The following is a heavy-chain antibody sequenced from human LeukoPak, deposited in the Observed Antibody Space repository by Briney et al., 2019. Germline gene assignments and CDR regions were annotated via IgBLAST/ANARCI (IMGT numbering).Heavy chain of an antibody. V-gene: IGHV3-30*04. D-gene: IGHD2-15*01. CDR2: ISYDGSNK. J-gene: IGHJ6*02. CDR3: ARGDHCSGGSCYFTLDYYYGMDV. Sequence: GGSLRLSCAASGFTFSSYAMHWVRQAPGKGLEWVAVISYDGSNKYYADSVKGRFTISRDNSKNTLYLQMNSLRAEDTAVYYCARGDHCSGGSCYFTLDYYYGMDVWGQGTTVAVSS. CDR1: GFTFSSYA.